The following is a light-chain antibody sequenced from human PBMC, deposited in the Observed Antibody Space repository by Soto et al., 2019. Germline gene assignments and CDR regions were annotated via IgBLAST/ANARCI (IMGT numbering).Light chain of an antibody. J-gene: IGKJ4*01. Sequence: EIVLTQSPGTLSLSPGERATLSCRASQSVSSSYIVWHQQKPGQAPRLLIYDASSRATGIPDRFSGSGSGTDFTLTISILEPEDFAVYYCQQYGSSPLTFGGGTKVEIK. CDR2: DAS. CDR1: QSVSSSY. CDR3: QQYGSSPLT. V-gene: IGKV3-20*01.